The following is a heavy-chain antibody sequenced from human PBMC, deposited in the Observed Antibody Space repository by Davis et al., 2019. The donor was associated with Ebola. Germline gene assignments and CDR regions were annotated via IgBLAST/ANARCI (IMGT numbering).Heavy chain of an antibody. V-gene: IGHV3-23*01. CDR1: GFTFSSYA. CDR3: ARGNGDYFYYYYYGMDV. J-gene: IGHJ6*02. CDR2: ISGSGGST. D-gene: IGHD4-17*01. Sequence: GESLKISCAASGFTFSSYAMSWVRQAPGKGLEWVSAISGSGGSTYYADSVKGRFTISRDNAKNSLYLQMNSLRAEDTAVYYCARGNGDYFYYYYYGMDVWGQGTTVTVSS.